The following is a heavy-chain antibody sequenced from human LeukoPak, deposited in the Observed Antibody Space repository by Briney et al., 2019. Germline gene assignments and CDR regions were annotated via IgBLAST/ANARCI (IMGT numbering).Heavy chain of an antibody. Sequence: PGGSLRLSCAASGFTFSSYGMHWVRQAPGKGLEWVAVISYDGSNKYYADSVKGRFTISRDNSKNTLYLQMNSLRAEDTAVYYCAKDVRGWYHDAFDIWGQGTMVTVSS. J-gene: IGHJ3*02. CDR2: ISYDGSNK. V-gene: IGHV3-30*18. D-gene: IGHD6-19*01. CDR1: GFTFSSYG. CDR3: AKDVRGWYHDAFDI.